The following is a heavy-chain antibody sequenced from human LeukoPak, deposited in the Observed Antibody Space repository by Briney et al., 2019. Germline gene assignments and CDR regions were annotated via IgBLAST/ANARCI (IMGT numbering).Heavy chain of an antibody. J-gene: IGHJ4*02. CDR3: ARGLDSYDSSGQFVY. Sequence: SETLSLTCTVSGGSISSSSYYWGWIRQPPGKGLEWIGSIHYSGSTYFNPSLKSRVTIFVDTSNNQFSLKLSSVTAADTAVYYCARGLDSYDSSGQFVYWGQGTLVTVSS. CDR1: GGSISSSSYY. CDR2: IHYSGST. V-gene: IGHV4-39*01. D-gene: IGHD3-22*01.